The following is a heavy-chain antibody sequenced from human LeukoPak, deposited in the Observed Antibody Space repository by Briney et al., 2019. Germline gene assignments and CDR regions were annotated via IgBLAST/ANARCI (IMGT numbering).Heavy chain of an antibody. CDR3: ARDGYSYGSFDY. V-gene: IGHV4-4*07. CDR2: IYTSGST. D-gene: IGHD5-18*01. CDR1: GGSISSYY. Sequence: SETLSLTCTVSGGSISSYYWSWIRQPAGKGLEWIGRIYTSGSTNYNPSLKSRVTISVDTSKNQFSLKLSSVTAADTAVYYCARDGYSYGSFDYWGQGTLVTVSS. J-gene: IGHJ4*02.